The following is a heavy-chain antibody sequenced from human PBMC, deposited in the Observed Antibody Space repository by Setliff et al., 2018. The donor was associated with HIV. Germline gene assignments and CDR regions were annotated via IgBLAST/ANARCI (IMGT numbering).Heavy chain of an antibody. Sequence: ASVKVSCKASGYTFSDYYIHWVRQAPGQGLEWMGWISPNRGATNFAQKFLGRVTMTRDTSISTAYLELSSLTSDDTAVYYCARVLAGLNWFDPWGQGTMVTVSS. V-gene: IGHV1-2*02. CDR2: ISPNRGAT. D-gene: IGHD2-15*01. CDR3: ARVLAGLNWFDP. CDR1: GYTFSDYY. J-gene: IGHJ5*02.